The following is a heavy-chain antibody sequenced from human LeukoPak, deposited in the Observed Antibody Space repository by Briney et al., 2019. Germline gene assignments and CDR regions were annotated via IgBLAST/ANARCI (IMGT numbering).Heavy chain of an antibody. V-gene: IGHV3-7*01. CDR1: GFRFNTYW. D-gene: IGHD1-26*01. CDR3: ARDKQVGATYFDY. Sequence: PGGSLRLSCAASGFRFNTYWMNWVRQAPGKGPEWVANINQDGDDKNYLGSVRGRFTITRDNAENSLHLQMNSLRVEDTAVYYCARDKQVGATYFDYWGQGSLVTVS. J-gene: IGHJ4*02. CDR2: INQDGDDK.